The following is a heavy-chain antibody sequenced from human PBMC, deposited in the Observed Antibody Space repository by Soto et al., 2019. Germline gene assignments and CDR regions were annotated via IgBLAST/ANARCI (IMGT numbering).Heavy chain of an antibody. CDR1: GYTFTRYY. J-gene: IGHJ4*02. CDR2: INPRGGST. D-gene: IGHD6-6*01. V-gene: IGHV1-46*01. CDR3: ARDSIVARYYFDY. Sequence: GASVKVSCKASGYTFTRYYIHWVRQAPGQGPEWMGIINPRGGSTTYAQKFQGRVTLTSDTSTSTAYMELSRLRSEDTAVYFCARDSIVARYYFDYWGQGTPVTVSS.